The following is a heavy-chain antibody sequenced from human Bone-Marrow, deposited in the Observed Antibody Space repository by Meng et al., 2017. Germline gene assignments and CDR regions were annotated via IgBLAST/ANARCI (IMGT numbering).Heavy chain of an antibody. CDR3: GRDSSSWFFDY. Sequence: SETLSLTCTVSGYSISSGYYWGWIRQPPGKGLEWIVSIYHSGSTYYNTSLRGRLSIPVDTSKNQFFLRLSAVTAADTAVYYCGRDSSSWFFDYWGQGTLVTVSS. J-gene: IGHJ4*02. CDR1: GYSISSGYY. CDR2: IYHSGST. D-gene: IGHD6-13*01. V-gene: IGHV4-38-2*02.